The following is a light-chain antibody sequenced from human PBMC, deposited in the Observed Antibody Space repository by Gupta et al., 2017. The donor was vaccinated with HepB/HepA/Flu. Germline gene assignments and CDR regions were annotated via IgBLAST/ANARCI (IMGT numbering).Light chain of an antibody. CDR2: EVD. CDR1: SSDIGAYDL. CDR3: FSYAGNSKMIKVV. V-gene: IGLV2-23*02. J-gene: IGLJ2*01. Sequence: QSALTQPASVSGSPGQSITVSCTGTSSDIGAYDLVSWYQQYPGKVPKLMIYEVDKRPSGVSTRFSGSKSGNTASLTISGLQAEDEADYYCFSYAGNSKMIKVVFGGGTKVTVL.